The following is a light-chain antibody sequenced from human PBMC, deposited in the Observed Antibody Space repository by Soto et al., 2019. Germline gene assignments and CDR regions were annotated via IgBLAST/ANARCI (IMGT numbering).Light chain of an antibody. CDR2: DAS. V-gene: IGKV3-11*01. CDR1: QSFSSY. J-gene: IGKJ1*01. CDR3: QQRSNFT. Sequence: EIVLTQSPATLSLSPGEGATLSCRASQSFSSYLAWYQQRPGQAPRLLIYDASNRATDNPARFSGSGSETDFTVTISSLEPEEFAVCNCQQRSNFTFGQGTKVDI.